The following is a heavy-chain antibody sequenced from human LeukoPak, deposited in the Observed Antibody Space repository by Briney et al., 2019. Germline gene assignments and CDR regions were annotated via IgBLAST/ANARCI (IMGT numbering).Heavy chain of an antibody. Sequence: KPSETLSLTCTVSGGSITSYYWSWIRQPPGKGLEWIGYIFYSGSTNYNPSLKSRVTISVDTSKNQFSLKLTSVTAADTAVYYCARVQSGYSYGPFDYWGQGTLVTVSS. D-gene: IGHD5-18*01. CDR3: ARVQSGYSYGPFDY. V-gene: IGHV4-59*01. CDR2: IFYSGST. CDR1: GGSITSYY. J-gene: IGHJ4*02.